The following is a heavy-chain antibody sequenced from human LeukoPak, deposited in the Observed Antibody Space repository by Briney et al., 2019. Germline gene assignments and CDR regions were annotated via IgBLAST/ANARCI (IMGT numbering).Heavy chain of an antibody. Sequence: SETLSLTCAVYGGSFSGYYWSWIRQPPGKGLEWIGEINHSGSTNYNPSLKSRVTISVGTSKNQFSLKLSSVTAADTAVYYCARVGYCSSTSCHQDDDYWGQGTLVTVSS. J-gene: IGHJ4*02. CDR1: GGSFSGYY. V-gene: IGHV4-34*01. CDR3: ARVGYCSSTSCHQDDDY. CDR2: INHSGST. D-gene: IGHD2-2*01.